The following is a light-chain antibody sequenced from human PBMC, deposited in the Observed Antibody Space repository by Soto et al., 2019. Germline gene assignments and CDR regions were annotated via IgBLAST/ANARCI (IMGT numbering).Light chain of an antibody. CDR1: RSDVGSYNL. CDR3: CSYAGSSTFVV. CDR2: EGS. V-gene: IGLV2-23*03. J-gene: IGLJ2*01. Sequence: QSVLTQPASVSGSPGQSITISCTGTRSDVGSYNLVSWYQQPPGKAPKLMIYEGSKRPSGVSNRFSGSKSGNTASLTISGLQAEDEADYYCCSYAGSSTFVVFGGGTKLTVL.